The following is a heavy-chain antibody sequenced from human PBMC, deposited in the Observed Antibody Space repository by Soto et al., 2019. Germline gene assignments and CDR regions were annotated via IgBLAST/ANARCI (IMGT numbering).Heavy chain of an antibody. CDR2: INWDGRIA. Sequence: GGSLRLSCAASGFIFDDFTMHWVRLVPGKGLQWVSYINWDGRIAMYADSVKGRFTISRDNTNNHLYLQLNSLRSDDTALYYCAKDEGAAVESPGDWGHGTLVTVSS. V-gene: IGHV3-43*01. J-gene: IGHJ4*01. D-gene: IGHD6-13*01. CDR1: GFIFDDFT. CDR3: AKDEGAAVESPGD.